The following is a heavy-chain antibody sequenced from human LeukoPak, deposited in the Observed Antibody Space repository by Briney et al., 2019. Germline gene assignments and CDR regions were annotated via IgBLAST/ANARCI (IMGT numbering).Heavy chain of an antibody. D-gene: IGHD3-10*01. CDR3: TPHWITRVRGVTDY. J-gene: IGHJ4*02. CDR2: ISGSGGST. CDR1: GFTFSSYW. Sequence: GGSLRLSCVASGFTFSSYWMTWVRQAPGKGLEWVSDISGSGGSTYYADSVKGRFTISRDNSKNTLYLQMNSLKTENTAVYYCTPHWITRVRGVTDYWGQGTLVTVSS. V-gene: IGHV3-23*01.